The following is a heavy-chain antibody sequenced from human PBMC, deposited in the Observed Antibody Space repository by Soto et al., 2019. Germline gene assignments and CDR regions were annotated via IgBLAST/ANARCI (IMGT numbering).Heavy chain of an antibody. D-gene: IGHD1-26*01. Sequence: QLQLQESGPGLVKPSETLSLTCTASGGSITSTSDYWTWIRQPPGKGLEWIGSIYYSGSTYYNPSLKSRVTISGDRSKNQFSLKLTSVTAADTAVYYCARRGGSYSFDPWGQGTLVTVSS. J-gene: IGHJ5*02. V-gene: IGHV4-39*01. CDR1: GGSITSTSDY. CDR2: IYYSGST. CDR3: ARRGGSYSFDP.